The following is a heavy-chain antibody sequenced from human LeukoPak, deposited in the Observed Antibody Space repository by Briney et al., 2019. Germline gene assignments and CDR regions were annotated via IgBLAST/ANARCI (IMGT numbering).Heavy chain of an antibody. J-gene: IGHJ6*04. CDR3: ARDWAGRGLLWFGELSYYYYGMDV. CDR2: IYRSGST. Sequence: SGTLSLTCAVSGGSISSSNWWSWVRQPPGKGLEWIGEIYRSGSTNYNPSLKSRVTISVDKSKNQFSLKLSSVTAADTAVYYCARDWAGRGLLWFGELSYYYYGMDVWGKGTTVTVSS. CDR1: GGSISSSNW. V-gene: IGHV4-4*02. D-gene: IGHD3-10*01.